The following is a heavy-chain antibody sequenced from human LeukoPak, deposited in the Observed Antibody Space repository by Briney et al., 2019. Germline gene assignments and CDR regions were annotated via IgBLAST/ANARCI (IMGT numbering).Heavy chain of an antibody. J-gene: IGHJ4*02. CDR1: GYTFTGYY. D-gene: IGHD3-22*01. CDR2: INPNSGGT. V-gene: IGHV1-2*06. CDR3: ARLGWGSSGYYYLDY. Sequence: GASVKVSCKASGYTFTGYYMHWVRQAPGQGLEWMGRINPNSGGTNYAQKFQGRVTMTRDTSISTAYMELSRLRSDDTAVYYCARLGWGSSGYYYLDYWGQGTLVTVSS.